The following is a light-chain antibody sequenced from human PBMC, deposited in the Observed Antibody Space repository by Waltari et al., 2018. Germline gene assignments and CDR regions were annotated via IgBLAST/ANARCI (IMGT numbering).Light chain of an antibody. CDR2: EGT. V-gene: IGLV2-23*01. J-gene: IGLJ2*01. CDR3: FSYADGRSLV. CDR1: STDLGSSTL. Sequence: SALTQPASVSGSPGQSISISCTGSSTDLGSSTLVSWYQHHPDKAPKPLIYEGTARPSGISHRFSGSKSGNTASLTISTLQAEDEADYYCFSYADGRSLVFGGGTKVTVL.